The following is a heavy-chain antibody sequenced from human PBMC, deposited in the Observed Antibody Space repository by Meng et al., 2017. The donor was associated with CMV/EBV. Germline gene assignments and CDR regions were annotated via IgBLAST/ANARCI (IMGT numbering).Heavy chain of an antibody. CDR1: GGSISSGDYY. V-gene: IGHV4-30-4*08. J-gene: IGHJ4*02. Sequence: QVQVQGSGPGLVKPSQTLSLTCTVSGGSISSGDYYWSWIRQPPGKGLEWIGYIYYSGSTYYNPSLKSRVTISVDTSKNQLSLKLSSVTAADTAVYYCARVTSRVAGAFDYWGQGTLVTVSS. CDR2: IYYSGST. D-gene: IGHD1-14*01. CDR3: ARVTSRVAGAFDY.